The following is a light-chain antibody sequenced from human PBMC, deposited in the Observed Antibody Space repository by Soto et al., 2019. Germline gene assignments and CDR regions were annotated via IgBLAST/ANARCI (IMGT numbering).Light chain of an antibody. CDR2: AAS. J-gene: IGKJ3*01. Sequence: EIVLTQSRSTLSLSPGSRPTLSCRASQSVSSSYLAWHQQKHGQAPRIXISAASSRATGIPDRFSGSGSGTDFTLTISRLETEDFAVYYCQQYGTSPFTFGPGTKVDIK. CDR3: QQYGTSPFT. CDR1: QSVSSSY. V-gene: IGKV3-20*01.